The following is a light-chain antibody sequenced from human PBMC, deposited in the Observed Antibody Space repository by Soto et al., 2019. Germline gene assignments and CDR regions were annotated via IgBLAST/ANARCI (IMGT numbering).Light chain of an antibody. V-gene: IGKV3-15*01. J-gene: IGKJ1*01. CDR2: DAS. Sequence: EIVMTQSPATLSVSPGERATLSCRASQSVSRNVAWYQQKPGQAPRLLIHDASTRATGISVRFSGSGSGTEFTLTISSLQSEDFAVYYCQQYNNWLWTFGRGTKVEIK. CDR1: QSVSRN. CDR3: QQYNNWLWT.